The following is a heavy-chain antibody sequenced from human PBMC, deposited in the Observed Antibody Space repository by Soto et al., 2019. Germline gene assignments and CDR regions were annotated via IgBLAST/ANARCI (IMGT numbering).Heavy chain of an antibody. CDR2: LIVSGTST. D-gene: IGHD6-19*01. CDR1: GFIFVNYA. Sequence: GLSLRLSFAASGFIFVNYAMDLFLQSPVKGLECFSGLIVSGTSTYYSDSVKGRFAISRDNSRDTLFLQMNSLTADDTAVYYCAKATTNGGWFNPFDSWGQGALVTVSS. J-gene: IGHJ4*02. V-gene: IGHV3-23*01. CDR3: AKATTNGGWFNPFDS.